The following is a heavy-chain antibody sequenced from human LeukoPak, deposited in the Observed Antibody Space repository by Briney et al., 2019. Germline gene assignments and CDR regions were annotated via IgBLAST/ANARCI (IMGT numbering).Heavy chain of an antibody. Sequence: GASVKVSCKASGYTFTSYGISWVRQAPGQGLEWMGWISAYNGNTNYAQKLQGRVTMTTDTSTSTAYMELRSLRSDDTAVYYCARDLGRGSTSCPGGYWGQGTLVTVSS. D-gene: IGHD2-2*01. J-gene: IGHJ4*02. CDR3: ARDLGRGSTSCPGGY. CDR1: GYTFTSYG. V-gene: IGHV1-18*01. CDR2: ISAYNGNT.